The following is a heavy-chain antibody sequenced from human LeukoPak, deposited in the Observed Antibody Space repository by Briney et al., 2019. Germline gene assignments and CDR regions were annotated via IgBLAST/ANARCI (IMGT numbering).Heavy chain of an antibody. CDR1: GGSFSGYY. J-gene: IGHJ4*02. Sequence: SETLSLTCAVYGGSFSGYYWSWIRQPPGKGLEWIGEINHSGSTNYNPSLKSRVTISVDTSKNQFSLKLSSVTAADTAVYYCARRRGYCSSTSCYGAAGPFDYWGQGTLVTVSS. D-gene: IGHD2-2*01. CDR3: ARRRGYCSSTSCYGAAGPFDY. V-gene: IGHV4-34*01. CDR2: INHSGST.